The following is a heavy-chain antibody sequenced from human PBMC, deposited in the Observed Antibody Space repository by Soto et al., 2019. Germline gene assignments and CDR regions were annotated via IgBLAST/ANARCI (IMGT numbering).Heavy chain of an antibody. V-gene: IGHV1-69*06. CDR1: GGTFNSDA. D-gene: IGHD3-22*01. J-gene: IGHJ4*02. CDR2: VIPMFPKA. CDR3: ARCHSDSSGPGYLDS. Sequence: QVRLVQSEAEVKKAGSSVKVSCKASGGTFNSDAVTWVRQAPGQGLEWMGGVIPMFPKANYAQKFQGRATITADKSTSTVYMELHSLKSEDTALYYCARCHSDSSGPGYLDSWGQGTLVTVTS.